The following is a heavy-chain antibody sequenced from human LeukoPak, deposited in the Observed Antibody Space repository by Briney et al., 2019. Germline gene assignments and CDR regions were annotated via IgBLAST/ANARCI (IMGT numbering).Heavy chain of an antibody. CDR1: GYTFTGYY. Sequence: ASVKVSCKASGYTFTGYYMHWVRQAPGQGLEWMGWINPNSGGTNYAQKFQGRVTMTTDTSTSTVYMELRSLRSDDTAVYYCARGSPPRRNYDRRGYYSYYFDYWGQGTLVTVSS. J-gene: IGHJ4*02. CDR3: ARGSPPRRNYDRRGYYSYYFDY. D-gene: IGHD3-22*01. V-gene: IGHV1-2*02. CDR2: INPNSGGT.